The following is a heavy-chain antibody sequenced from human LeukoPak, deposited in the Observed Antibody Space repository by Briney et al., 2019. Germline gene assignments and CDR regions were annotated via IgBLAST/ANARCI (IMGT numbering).Heavy chain of an antibody. CDR2: VHYPGST. CDR3: AAYEGYFDY. J-gene: IGHJ4*01. V-gene: IGHV4-59*08. Sequence: SETLSLTCTVSGVPMTRHFWAWVRQSPGKAPEWIGYVHYPGSTKYNPSFESRVTISVDAANSQFSLTLTSVTAADTADYFCAAYEGYFDYWGHGTVVTVSS. D-gene: IGHD3-16*01. CDR1: GVPMTRHF.